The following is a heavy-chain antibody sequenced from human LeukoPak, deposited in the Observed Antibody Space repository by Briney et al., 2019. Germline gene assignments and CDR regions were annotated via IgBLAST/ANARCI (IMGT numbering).Heavy chain of an antibody. CDR2: INHSGST. V-gene: IGHV4-34*01. J-gene: IGHJ4*02. CDR1: GGSFSGYY. Sequence: PSETLSLTCAVYGGSFSGYYWSWIRQPPGKGLEWIGEINHSGSTNYNPSLKSRVTISVDTSKNQFSLKLSSVTAADTAVYYCASRELLGGLDYWGQGTLVTVSS. CDR3: ASRELLGGLDY. D-gene: IGHD1-26*01.